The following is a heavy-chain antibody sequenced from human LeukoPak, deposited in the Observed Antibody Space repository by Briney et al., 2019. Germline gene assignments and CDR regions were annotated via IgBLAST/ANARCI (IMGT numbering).Heavy chain of an antibody. J-gene: IGHJ4*02. Sequence: GSLRLSCAASGFTFSSYSMDWVRQAPGKGLEWVSSISTSSSYIYYSDSVKGRFTISRDNAKNSLYLEMNSLRAEDSAVYYCARVPQPYDHVWGKYRYNEPLFGYWGQGALVTVSS. CDR2: ISTSSSYI. D-gene: IGHD3-16*02. CDR3: ARVPQPYDHVWGKYRYNEPLFGY. V-gene: IGHV3-21*01. CDR1: GFTFSSYS.